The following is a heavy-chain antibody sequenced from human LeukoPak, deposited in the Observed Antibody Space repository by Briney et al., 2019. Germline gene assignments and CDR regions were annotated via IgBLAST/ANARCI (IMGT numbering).Heavy chain of an antibody. CDR3: ARSGGHDAFDI. Sequence: SQTLSLTCAISGDSVSSYSAAWSWIRRSPSRGLEWLGRTYYRSKWYNDYAVSVKSRITINPDTSKNQFSLQLTSVTPEDTAVYYCARSGGHDAFDIWGQGTMVTVSS. CDR2: TYYRSKWYN. V-gene: IGHV6-1*01. J-gene: IGHJ3*02. CDR1: GDSVSSYSAA. D-gene: IGHD4-23*01.